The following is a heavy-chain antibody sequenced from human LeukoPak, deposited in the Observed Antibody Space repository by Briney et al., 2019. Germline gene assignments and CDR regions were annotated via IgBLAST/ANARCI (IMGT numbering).Heavy chain of an antibody. CDR1: GGSISSYY. CDR2: IYTTGNT. J-gene: IGHJ5*02. CDR3: ARGMYYYDSNSSYRYFDP. D-gene: IGHD3-22*01. V-gene: IGHV4-4*07. Sequence: SETLSLTCIVSGGSISSYYWSWIRQPAGKGLEWIGRIYTTGNTNYNPSLKSRVTMSIDTSKKQFSLKLSSVTAADTAVYYCARGMYYYDSNSSYRYFDPWGQGTLVTVSS.